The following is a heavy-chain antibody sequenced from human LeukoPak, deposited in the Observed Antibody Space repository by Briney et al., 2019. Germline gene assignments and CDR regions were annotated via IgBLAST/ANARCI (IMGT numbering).Heavy chain of an antibody. CDR1: GGSITSGGYS. Sequence: SQTLSLTCTVSGGSITSGGYSWSWIRHPPGKGLEWMGYIFYSGSTYYNPSLKSRVTISVDTSKNQFSLKLSSVTAADTAVYYCARNLGYCSSTSCYLYNWFDPWGQGTLVTVSS. V-gene: IGHV4-31*03. CDR2: IFYSGST. CDR3: ARNLGYCSSTSCYLYNWFDP. D-gene: IGHD2-2*01. J-gene: IGHJ5*02.